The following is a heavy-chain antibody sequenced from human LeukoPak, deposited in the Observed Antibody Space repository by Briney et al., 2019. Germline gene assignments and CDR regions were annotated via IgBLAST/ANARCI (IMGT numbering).Heavy chain of an antibody. CDR2: INPNSGGT. D-gene: IGHD2-15*01. V-gene: IGHV1-2*02. CDR1: GYTFTGYY. CDR3: ARDWGSIVVVVAATALDY. J-gene: IGHJ4*02. Sequence: ASVKVSCKASGYTFTGYYMHWVRQAPGQGLEWMGWINPNSGGTNYAQKFQGRVTMTRDTSISTAYMELSRLRSDDTAVYYCARDWGSIVVVVAATALDYWGQGTLVTVSS.